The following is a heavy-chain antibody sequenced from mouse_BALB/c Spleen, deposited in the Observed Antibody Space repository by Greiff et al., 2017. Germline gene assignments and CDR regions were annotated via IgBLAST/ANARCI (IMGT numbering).Heavy chain of an antibody. J-gene: IGHJ3*01. D-gene: IGHD1-2*01. V-gene: IGHV14-3*02. CDR1: GFNFNDSY. CDR3: ARRAVVRLPIY. CDR2: IDPANGNT. Sequence: VHVKQSGAELVKPGASVKLSCTASGFNFNDSYMHWVKQRPEQGLEWIGRIDPANGNTKYDPKFQGKATITADTSSNTAYLQLSSLTSEDTAVYDCARRAVVRLPIYWGQGTTVTVSA.